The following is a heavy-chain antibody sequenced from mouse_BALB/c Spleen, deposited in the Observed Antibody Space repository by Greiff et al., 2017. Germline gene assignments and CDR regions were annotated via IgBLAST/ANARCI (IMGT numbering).Heavy chain of an antibody. V-gene: IGHV5-9-3*01. J-gene: IGHJ2*01. CDR2: ISSGGSYT. Sequence: EVQLVESGGGLVKPGGSLKLSCAASGFTFSSYAMSWVRQTPEKRLEWVATISSGGSYTYYPDSVKGRFTISRDNAKNTLYLQMSSLRSEDTAMYYCARQPYGTFFDYWGQGTTLTVSS. D-gene: IGHD4-1*01. CDR1: GFTFSSYA. CDR3: ARQPYGTFFDY.